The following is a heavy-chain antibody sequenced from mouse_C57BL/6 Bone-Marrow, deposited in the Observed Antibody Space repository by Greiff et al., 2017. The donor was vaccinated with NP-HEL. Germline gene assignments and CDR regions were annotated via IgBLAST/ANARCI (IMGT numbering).Heavy chain of an antibody. V-gene: IGHV5-9-1*02. J-gene: IGHJ4*01. CDR3: TRDGNYFYAMDY. CDR2: ISSGGDYI. CDR1: GFTFSSYA. D-gene: IGHD2-1*01. Sequence: EVKLMESGEGLVKPGGSLKLSCAASGFTFSSYAMSWVRQTPEKRLEWVAYISSGGDYIYYADTVKGRFTISRDNARNTLYLQMSSLKSEDTAMYYCTRDGNYFYAMDYWGQGTSVTVSS.